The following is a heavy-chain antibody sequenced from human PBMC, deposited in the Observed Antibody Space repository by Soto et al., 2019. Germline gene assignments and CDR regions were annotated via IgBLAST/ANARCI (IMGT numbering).Heavy chain of an antibody. D-gene: IGHD2-15*01. J-gene: IGHJ4*02. CDR1: GFTFSSYA. CDR3: ARDRRFGVGGCSGCSCYHYFDY. CDR2: ISYDGSNK. V-gene: IGHV3-30-3*01. Sequence: QVQLVESGGGVVQPGRSLRLSCAASGFTFSSYAMHWVRQAPGKGLEWVAVISYDGSNKYYADSVKCRFTISRDNSKNSLYLQMNSLRAEDTCVYYCARDRRFGVGGCSGCSCYHYFDYWGQGTLVTVSS.